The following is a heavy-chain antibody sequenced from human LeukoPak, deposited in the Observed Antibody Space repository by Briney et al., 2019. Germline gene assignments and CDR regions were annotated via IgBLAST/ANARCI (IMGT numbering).Heavy chain of an antibody. Sequence: SETLSLTCTVSGVSISSSNSYWGWIRQPPGKGLEWIGSIYYSGNTYYNASLKSQVSISIDTSKNQFSLRLTSVTAADTAVYYCARDHPSGWYRTLGDWGQGTLVTVSS. J-gene: IGHJ4*02. CDR3: ARDHPSGWYRTLGD. V-gene: IGHV4-39*07. CDR2: IYYSGNT. D-gene: IGHD6-19*01. CDR1: GVSISSSNSY.